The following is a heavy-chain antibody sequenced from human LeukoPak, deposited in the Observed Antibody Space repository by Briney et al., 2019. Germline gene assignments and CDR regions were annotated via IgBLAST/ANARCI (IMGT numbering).Heavy chain of an antibody. CDR3: ATYYGGRSDAFDI. CDR2: IYHTGIT. Sequence: SETLSLTCAVSGYSISSGFYWGWIRQPPGKGLEWIGCIYHTGITYYNPSLKSRVSISIDTSKNQFSLKLGSVTAADTAVYYCATYYGGRSDAFDIWGQGTMVTVSS. V-gene: IGHV4-38-2*01. CDR1: GYSISSGFY. D-gene: IGHD3-22*01. J-gene: IGHJ3*02.